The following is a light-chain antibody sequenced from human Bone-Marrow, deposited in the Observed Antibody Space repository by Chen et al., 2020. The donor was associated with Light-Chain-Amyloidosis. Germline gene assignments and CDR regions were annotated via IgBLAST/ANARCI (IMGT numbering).Light chain of an antibody. CDR2: RDT. CDR1: DLPTKY. V-gene: IGLV3-25*03. Sequence: SYELTQPPSVSVSPGQTARITCSGDDLPTKYAYWYQQNPGQAPVLVIHRDTERPSGISERCSGSSSGTTATLTNSEVQAKDEADYHCQSADSSGTYEVIFGEGTKLTVL. J-gene: IGLJ2*01. CDR3: QSADSSGTYEVI.